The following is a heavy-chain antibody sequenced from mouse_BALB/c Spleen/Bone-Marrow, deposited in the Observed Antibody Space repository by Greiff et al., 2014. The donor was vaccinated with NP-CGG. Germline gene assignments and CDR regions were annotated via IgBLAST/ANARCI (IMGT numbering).Heavy chain of an antibody. CDR1: GYIFTDYA. CDR2: ITTHNGNT. CDR3: ARGGYGGTFDY. J-gene: IGHJ2*01. Sequence: QVQLQQSGPEVVRPGVSAKISCKGSGYIFTDYAMHWVKQSHAKSLEWIGVITTHNGNTFYKQKFKGKAAMTVDKSSSTAYMELGRATSEDSAIYYCARGGYGGTFDYWGQGTTLTVSS. V-gene: IGHV1-67*01. D-gene: IGHD1-1*01.